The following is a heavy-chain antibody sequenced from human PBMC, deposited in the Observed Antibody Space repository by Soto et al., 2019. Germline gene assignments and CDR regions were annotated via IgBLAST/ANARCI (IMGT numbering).Heavy chain of an antibody. CDR3: AKDHVAVVPRYYFDY. D-gene: IGHD6-19*01. V-gene: IGHV3-23*01. CDR1: GFTFSSYA. Sequence: LRLSCGASGFTFSSYAMSWVRQAPGKGLEWVSAISGSGGSTYYADSVKGRFTISRDNSKNTLYLQMNSLRAEDTAVYYCAKDHVAVVPRYYFDYWGQGTLVTVSS. CDR2: ISGSGGST. J-gene: IGHJ4*02.